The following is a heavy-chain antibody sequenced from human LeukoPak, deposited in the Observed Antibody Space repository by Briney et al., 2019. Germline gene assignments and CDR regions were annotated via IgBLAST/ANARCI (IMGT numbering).Heavy chain of an antibody. CDR2: IWYDGSEK. Sequence: GRSLRLSCAASGFTFTSYGIDWVRQAPGKGLEWVAVIWYDGSEKYYADSVKGRFTISRDQSKNTAYLQMNSLRAEDTAVYYCARLGSGWSFDYWGQGALVTVSS. J-gene: IGHJ4*02. V-gene: IGHV3-33*01. CDR3: ARLGSGWSFDY. CDR1: GFTFTSYG. D-gene: IGHD6-19*01.